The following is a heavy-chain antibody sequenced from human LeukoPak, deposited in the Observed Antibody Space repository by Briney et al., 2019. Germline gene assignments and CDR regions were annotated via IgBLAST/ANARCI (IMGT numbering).Heavy chain of an antibody. D-gene: IGHD3-22*01. Sequence: GGSLRLSCAASGFTFSSYAMSWVRQAPGKGLEWVSAISGSGGSTYYADSVKGRFTISRDNSKDTLYLQMNSLRAEDTAVYYCASGLYYYYDSSGYYYFFDYWGQGTLVTVSS. J-gene: IGHJ4*02. CDR1: GFTFSSYA. V-gene: IGHV3-23*01. CDR3: ASGLYYYYDSSGYYYFFDY. CDR2: ISGSGGST.